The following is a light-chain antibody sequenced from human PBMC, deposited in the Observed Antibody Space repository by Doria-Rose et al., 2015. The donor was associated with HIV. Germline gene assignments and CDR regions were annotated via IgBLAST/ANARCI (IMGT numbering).Light chain of an antibody. Sequence: LTQPPATLSESPGERATLSCSASPGIGSDLAWYQQKAGQAARLLIYRASIRATGIPPRFTGGGSGTEFTLTISSPQSEDFAVYVCQQYSQWPPYTFGQGTKLEVK. CDR1: PGIGSD. CDR3: QQYSQWPPYT. V-gene: IGKV3-15*01. J-gene: IGKJ2*01. CDR2: RAS.